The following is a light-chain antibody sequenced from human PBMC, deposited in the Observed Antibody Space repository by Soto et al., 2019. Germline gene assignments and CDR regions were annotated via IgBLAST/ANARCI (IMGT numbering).Light chain of an antibody. CDR1: ERISHS. Sequence: EIVLTQSPATPSLSPGNSVNLSCRANERISHSLAWYQQRPGQAPRILIYDSSFRSTGIPERFSGSGSGPDLTLSLRSLEPEDFAVYYCQLSQQRSSWQPIAFGQGTRL. J-gene: IGKJ5*01. V-gene: IGKV3-11*01. CDR3: QLSQQRSSWQPIA. CDR2: DSS.